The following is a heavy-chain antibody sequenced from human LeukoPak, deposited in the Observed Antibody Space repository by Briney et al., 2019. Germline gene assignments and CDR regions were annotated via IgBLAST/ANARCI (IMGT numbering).Heavy chain of an antibody. V-gene: IGHV3-30-3*01. Sequence: GGSLRLSCAASGFTFSSYAMHWVRQAPGKGLEWVAVISYDGSNKYYADSVKGRFTISRDNSKNTLYLQMNSLRAEDTAVYYCARGDAYSPLDYWGQGTLVTVSS. CDR3: ARGDAYSPLDY. J-gene: IGHJ4*02. D-gene: IGHD5-18*01. CDR1: GFTFSSYA. CDR2: ISYDGSNK.